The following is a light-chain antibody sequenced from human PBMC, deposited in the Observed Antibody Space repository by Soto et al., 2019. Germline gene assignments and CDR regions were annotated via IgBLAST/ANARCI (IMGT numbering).Light chain of an antibody. J-gene: IGLJ1*01. V-gene: IGLV2-14*01. CDR1: SSDVGGYNY. CDR3: ASYSTGDTLYV. Sequence: QSALTQPASVSGSPGQSITISCTGTSSDVGGYNYVSWYQQHPGKAPKLMIYEVSNRPSGVSHRFSGSKSGNTASLTISGLQAEDEADYYCASYSTGDTLYVFGSGTKVTVL. CDR2: EVS.